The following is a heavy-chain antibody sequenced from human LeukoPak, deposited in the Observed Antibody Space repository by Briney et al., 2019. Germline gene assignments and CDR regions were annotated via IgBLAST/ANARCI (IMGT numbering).Heavy chain of an antibody. CDR3: AREYSGWYTPYYYYYGMDV. J-gene: IGHJ6*02. V-gene: IGHV1-46*01. D-gene: IGHD6-19*01. CDR1: GYTFTSYY. CDR2: INPSGGST. Sequence: ASVKVSCKASGYTFTSYYMHWVRQAPGQGLEWMGIINPSGGSTSYAQKFQGRVTMTRDTSTSTVYMELSSLRSEDTAVYHCAREYSGWYTPYYYYYGMDVWGQGTTVTVSS.